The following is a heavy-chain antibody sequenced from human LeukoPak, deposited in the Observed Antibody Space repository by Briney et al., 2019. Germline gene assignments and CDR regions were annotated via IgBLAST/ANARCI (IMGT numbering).Heavy chain of an antibody. D-gene: IGHD3-10*01. CDR2: IYYSGST. CDR3: ARAGGPYGSGSYYCDY. J-gene: IGHJ4*02. Sequence: PSETLSLTCTVSGGSISSGGYYWSWIRQHPGKGLEWIGYIYYSGSTYYNPSLKSRVTISVDTSKNQLSLKLSSVTAADTAVYYCARAGGPYGSGSYYCDYWGQGTLVTVSS. V-gene: IGHV4-31*03. CDR1: GGSISSGGYY.